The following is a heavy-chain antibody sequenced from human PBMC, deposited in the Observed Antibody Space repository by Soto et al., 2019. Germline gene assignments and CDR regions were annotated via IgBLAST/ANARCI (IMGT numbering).Heavy chain of an antibody. D-gene: IGHD2-15*01. V-gene: IGHV3-23*01. CDR3: AKDMRYCSGGSCYGGGGADYFDH. J-gene: IGHJ4*02. CDR1: GITFTSYA. CDR2: ISGSGGST. Sequence: EVQLLESGGDLVQPGGSLRLSCVASGITFTSYAMSWVRQAPGKGLEWVATISGSGGSTYYADSVKGRFTISRDNSKNTLYLQMNSLGSEDTAIYYCAKDMRYCSGGSCYGGGGADYFDHWGQGTLVTVSS.